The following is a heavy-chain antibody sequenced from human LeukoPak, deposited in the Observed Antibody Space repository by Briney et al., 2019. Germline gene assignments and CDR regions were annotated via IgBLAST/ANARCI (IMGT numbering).Heavy chain of an antibody. J-gene: IGHJ4*02. D-gene: IGHD3-10*01. CDR2: ISGSGGST. V-gene: IGHV3-23*01. CDR3: ANTVGREWFPDY. CDR1: GFTFSSYA. Sequence: GGSLRLSCAASGFTFSSYAMSWVRQAPGKGLEWVSAISGSGGSTYYADSVKGRFTISRDNSKNTLYLQMNSLRAEDTAVYYCANTVGREWFPDYWGQGTLVTVSS.